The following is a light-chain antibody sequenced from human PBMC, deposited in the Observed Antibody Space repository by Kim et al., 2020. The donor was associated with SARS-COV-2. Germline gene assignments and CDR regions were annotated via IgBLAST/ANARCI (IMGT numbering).Light chain of an antibody. J-gene: IGLJ3*02. CDR3: HVWDSTSDHPV. V-gene: IGLV3-21*01. CDR1: SIGEKS. CDR2: YDS. Sequence: RGKTAKITCGGDSIGEKSVHWYQQRPGQAPVLVVSYDSDRPAGIPERISGSNSGSTATLTISRVEAGDEADYYCHVWDSTSDHPVFGGGTQLTVL.